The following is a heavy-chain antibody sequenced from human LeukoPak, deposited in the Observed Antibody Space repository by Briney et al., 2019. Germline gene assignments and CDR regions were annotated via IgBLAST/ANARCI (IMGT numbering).Heavy chain of an antibody. CDR1: GFTFSSYA. D-gene: IGHD2-2*02. CDR2: ISGSGGST. V-gene: IGHV3-23*01. J-gene: IGHJ4*02. CDR3: AKGVEAYCSSTSCYISPPPGFDY. Sequence: QAGGSLRLSCAASGFTFSSYAMSWVRQAPGKGLEWVSAISGSGGSTYYADSVKGRFTISRDNSKNTLYLQMNSLRAEDTAVYYCAKGVEAYCSSTSCYISPPPGFDYWGQGTLVTVSS.